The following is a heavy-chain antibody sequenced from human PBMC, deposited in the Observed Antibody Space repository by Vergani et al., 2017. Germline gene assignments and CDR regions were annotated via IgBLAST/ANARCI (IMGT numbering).Heavy chain of an antibody. Sequence: QVQLVQSGAEVKKPGASVKVSCKASGYTFTSYGISWVRQAPGQGLEWMGRIIPILGIANYAQKFQGRVTITADKSTSTAYMELSSLRSEDTAVYYCARGPRWELLSFAFDIWGQGTMVTVSS. D-gene: IGHD1-26*01. J-gene: IGHJ3*02. CDR3: ARGPRWELLSFAFDI. V-gene: IGHV1-69*04. CDR1: GYTFTSYG. CDR2: IIPILGIA.